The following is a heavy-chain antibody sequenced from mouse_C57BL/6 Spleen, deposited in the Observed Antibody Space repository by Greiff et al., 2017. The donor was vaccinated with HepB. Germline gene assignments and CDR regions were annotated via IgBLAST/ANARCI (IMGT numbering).Heavy chain of an antibody. CDR2: INPSSGYT. D-gene: IGHD2-5*01. Sequence: QVQLQQSGAELARPGASVKMSCKASGYTFTSYTMHWVKQRPGQGLEWIGYINPSSGYTKYNQKFKDKATLTADKSSSTSYMQLSSLTSEDSSVYYCARSYSNYFDYWGQGTTLTVSS. CDR1: GYTFTSYT. V-gene: IGHV1-4*01. CDR3: ARSYSNYFDY. J-gene: IGHJ2*01.